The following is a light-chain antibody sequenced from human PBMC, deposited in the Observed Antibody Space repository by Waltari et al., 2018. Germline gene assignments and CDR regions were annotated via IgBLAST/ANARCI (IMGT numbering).Light chain of an antibody. J-gene: IGLJ3*02. CDR3: LISYSGVGV. CDR2: DTS. CDR1: AGTVTSGLY. V-gene: IGLV7-46*01. Sequence: QAVVTQEPSLPVSPGGTVTLTCGSSAGTVTSGLYPYWFQQKPGQAPRTLIYDTSNKHSWTPARFSGSLLGGKAALTLSGAQPEDEAEYYCLISYSGVGVFGGGTKLTVL.